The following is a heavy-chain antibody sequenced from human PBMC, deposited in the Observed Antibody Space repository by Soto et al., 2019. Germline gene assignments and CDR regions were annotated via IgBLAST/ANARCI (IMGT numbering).Heavy chain of an antibody. CDR2: IYSGGST. CDR3: ARNYGDELPFDY. D-gene: IGHD4-17*01. CDR1: GFTVSSNY. Sequence: AGGSLRLSCAASGFTVSSNYMSWVRQAPGKGLEWVSVIYSGGSTYYADSVKGRFTISRDNSKNTLYLQMNSLRAEDTAVYYCARNYGDELPFDYWGQGTLVTVSS. J-gene: IGHJ4*02. V-gene: IGHV3-53*01.